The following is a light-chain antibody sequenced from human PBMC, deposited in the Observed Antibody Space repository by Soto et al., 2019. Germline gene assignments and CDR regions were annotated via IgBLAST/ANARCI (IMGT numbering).Light chain of an antibody. J-gene: IGKJ5*01. CDR3: QKFNTAPLT. Sequence: DIQMTQSPSSLSASVGDRVTITCPASQDISVYLAWYQQKPGKVPKLLIYSASTLQSGVTSRFSGSGSGTDFTLTISSLQPEDVATYFCQKFNTAPLTFGQGTRLEIK. CDR2: SAS. V-gene: IGKV1-27*01. CDR1: QDISVY.